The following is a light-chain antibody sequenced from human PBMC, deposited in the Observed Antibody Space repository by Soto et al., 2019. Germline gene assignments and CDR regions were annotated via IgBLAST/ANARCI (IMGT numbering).Light chain of an antibody. CDR1: QGISSY. CDR2: AAA. CDR3: QQSYSAPWT. V-gene: IGKV1-39*01. J-gene: IGKJ1*01. Sequence: DIQMTQSPSSLSASGGDSVNITCRASQGISSYLNWYQQKPGKAPRLLIYAAASLQSGVPSRFSGSGSGTDFTLTISSLQPEDFATYYCQQSYSAPWTFGQGTKVEIK.